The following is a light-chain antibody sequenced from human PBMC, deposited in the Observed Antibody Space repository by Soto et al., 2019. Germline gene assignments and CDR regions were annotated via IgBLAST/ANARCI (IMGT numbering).Light chain of an antibody. CDR1: QSVGSW. V-gene: IGKV1-5*03. J-gene: IGKJ1*01. CDR2: KAS. Sequence: QMTQSPSTLSASEGDRVTITCWASQSVGSWLAWHQQKPGRAPKVLVYKASNLQDGVPSRFSGSGSGTEFTLTISSLQADDVATYFCHQYSRYPWTFGQGTKVEIK. CDR3: HQYSRYPWT.